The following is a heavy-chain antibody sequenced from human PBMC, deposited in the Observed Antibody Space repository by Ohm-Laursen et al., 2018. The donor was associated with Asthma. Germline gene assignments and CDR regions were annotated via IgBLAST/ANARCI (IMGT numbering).Heavy chain of an antibody. Sequence: SLRLSCAASGFTFSFYTMNWVRQAPGKGLEWVSNINSDGRTMYYADSVKGRFTISRDNAKNSLYLQMNSLQTEDTALYYCARDLLNWDAAFDVWGQGTMVTVSS. V-gene: IGHV3-48*01. CDR1: GFTFSFYT. J-gene: IGHJ3*01. D-gene: IGHD1-26*01. CDR2: INSDGRTM. CDR3: ARDLLNWDAAFDV.